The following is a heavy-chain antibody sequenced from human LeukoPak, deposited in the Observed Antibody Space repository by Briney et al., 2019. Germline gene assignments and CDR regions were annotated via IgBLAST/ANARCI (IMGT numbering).Heavy chain of an antibody. CDR3: ARDAMTTVRRSHWYFDL. Sequence: PSETLSLTCTVSGGSISSSSYYWGWIREPPGKGLEWSGSIYYSGSTYYNPSLKSRVTISVDTSKNQFSLKLRSVTAADTAVYYCARDAMTTVRRSHWYFDLWGRGTLVTVSS. CDR1: GGSISSSSYY. D-gene: IGHD4-11*01. V-gene: IGHV4-39*07. CDR2: IYYSGST. J-gene: IGHJ2*01.